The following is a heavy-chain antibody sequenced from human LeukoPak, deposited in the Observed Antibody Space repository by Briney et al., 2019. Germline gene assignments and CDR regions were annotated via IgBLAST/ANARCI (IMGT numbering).Heavy chain of an antibody. J-gene: IGHJ4*02. CDR1: GFTVRDSG. V-gene: IGHV3-73*01. CDR2: ITTKRSNYAT. Sequence: GGSLRLSCAASGFTVRDSGIHWVRQASGKGLEWVGRITTKRSNYATAYTASVKGRFTISRHDSQNTAYLQMNSLKTEDTALYSGTTYRDLDYWGQGTLVTVSS. D-gene: IGHD5-24*01. CDR3: TTYRDLDY.